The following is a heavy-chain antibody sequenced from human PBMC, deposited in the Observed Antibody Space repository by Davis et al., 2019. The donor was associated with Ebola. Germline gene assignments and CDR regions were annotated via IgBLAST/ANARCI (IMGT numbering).Heavy chain of an antibody. D-gene: IGHD2-8*02. Sequence: GESLKISCAASGFTFSSYAMHWVRQAPGKGLEWVAVISPDGSDKNYADSGKGRFTITRDHSKNTLDLQMNSLRPEDTAVYYCVKTRSNWWNDALEIWGRGTMVIVSS. J-gene: IGHJ3*02. V-gene: IGHV3-30*04. CDR2: ISPDGSDK. CDR3: VKTRSNWWNDALEI. CDR1: GFTFSSYA.